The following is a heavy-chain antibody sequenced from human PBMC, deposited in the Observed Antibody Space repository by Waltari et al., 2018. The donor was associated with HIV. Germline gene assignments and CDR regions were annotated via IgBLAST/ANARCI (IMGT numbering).Heavy chain of an antibody. CDR2: ISSSSSYI. Sequence: EVQLVESGGGLVKPGGSLRLSCAASGFTFSSYSMNWVGQAPGKGLEWVSSISSSSSYIYYADSVKGRFTISRDNAKNSLYLQMNSLRAEDTAVYYCAREKNNYYYGMDVWGQGTTVTVSS. CDR1: GFTFSSYS. V-gene: IGHV3-21*01. CDR3: AREKNNYYYGMDV. J-gene: IGHJ6*02.